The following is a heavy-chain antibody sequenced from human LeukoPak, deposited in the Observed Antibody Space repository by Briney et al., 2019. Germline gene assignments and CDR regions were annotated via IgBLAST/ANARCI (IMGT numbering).Heavy chain of an antibody. CDR2: IKQDASEK. Sequence: GGSLRLSCAASGFTFSSHWMSWVRQAPGKGLEWVANIKQDASEKYYVDSVKGRFTISRDNAKNTLYLQMNSLRAEDTAVYYCAKDRSSGWYGDAFDIWGQGTMVTVSS. CDR3: AKDRSSGWYGDAFDI. CDR1: GFTFSSHW. V-gene: IGHV3-7*03. J-gene: IGHJ3*02. D-gene: IGHD6-19*01.